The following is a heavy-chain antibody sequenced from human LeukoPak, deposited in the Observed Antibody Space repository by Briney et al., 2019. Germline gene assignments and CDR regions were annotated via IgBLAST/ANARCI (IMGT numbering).Heavy chain of an antibody. J-gene: IGHJ6*03. CDR2: IYYSGST. D-gene: IGHD2-21*01. Sequence: SETLSLTCTVSGGSISSRSYYWGWIRQPPGKGLEWIGSIYYSGSTYYNPSLKSRVTISVDTSKKHLSLKLSSVTAADTAVYYCARDQRGVAYCGGDCYSGEPFGYYYYMDVWGKGTTVTVSS. V-gene: IGHV4-39*07. CDR1: GGSISSRSYY. CDR3: ARDQRGVAYCGGDCYSGEPFGYYYYMDV.